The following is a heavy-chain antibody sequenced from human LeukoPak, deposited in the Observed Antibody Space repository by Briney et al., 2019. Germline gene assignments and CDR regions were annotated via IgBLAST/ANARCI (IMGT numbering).Heavy chain of an antibody. Sequence: SETLSLTCTVSGGSLSSSGSYWGWIRQPPGKGLEWIGSMYDSENTYYNPSLKSRVIISVDTSKNQFSLKLNSVTAADTAVYYCARDDLMTTVTNWGQGTLVTVSS. CDR1: GGSLSSSGSY. D-gene: IGHD4-17*01. V-gene: IGHV4-39*07. J-gene: IGHJ4*02. CDR2: MYDSENT. CDR3: ARDDLMTTVTN.